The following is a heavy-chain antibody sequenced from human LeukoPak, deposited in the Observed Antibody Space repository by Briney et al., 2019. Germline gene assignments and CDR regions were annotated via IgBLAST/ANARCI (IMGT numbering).Heavy chain of an antibody. J-gene: IGHJ4*02. CDR2: IYTSGST. Sequence: SETLSLTCTFSGGSVSSYYWSWIRQPAGKGLEWIGRIYTSGSTNYNPSLKSRVTMSVDTSKNQFSLRLSSVTAADTAVYYCARPRARSKYYDILTGLRYFDYWGQGTLVTVSS. CDR1: GGSVSSYY. CDR3: ARPRARSKYYDILTGLRYFDY. D-gene: IGHD3-9*01. V-gene: IGHV4-4*07.